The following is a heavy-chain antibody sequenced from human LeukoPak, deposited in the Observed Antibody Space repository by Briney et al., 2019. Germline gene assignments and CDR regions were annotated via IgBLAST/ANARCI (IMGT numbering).Heavy chain of an antibody. CDR1: GYTFTTYW. Sequence: GESLKISSKGSGYTFTTYWIGWVRQIPGKGLEWMGIIFPRDSDTRYSPSFQGQVTISADKSITTAYVQWTSLKASDTARYYCARGYYDNSGYLFDFWGQGTLVTVSS. CDR3: ARGYYDNSGYLFDF. J-gene: IGHJ4*02. CDR2: IFPRDSDT. D-gene: IGHD3-22*01. V-gene: IGHV5-51*01.